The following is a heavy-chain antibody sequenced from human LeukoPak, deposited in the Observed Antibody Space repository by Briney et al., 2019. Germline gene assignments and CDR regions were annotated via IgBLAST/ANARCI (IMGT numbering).Heavy chain of an antibody. CDR3: ARNRHDSARLPFDP. V-gene: IGHV3-23*01. Sequence: GGSLRLSCAASEFTFTDYAMSWARQAPGEGLERVSAISSSGAVTSYANSVRGRFTISRDNSKNTVYLQMNSLTAEDTAIYYCARNRHDSARLPFDPWGQGTLVTVSS. CDR2: ISSSGAVT. D-gene: IGHD3-22*01. CDR1: EFTFTDYA. J-gene: IGHJ5*02.